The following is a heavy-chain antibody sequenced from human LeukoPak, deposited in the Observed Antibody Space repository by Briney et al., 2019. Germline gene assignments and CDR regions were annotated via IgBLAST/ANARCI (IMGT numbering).Heavy chain of an antibody. CDR1: GGSINTRSYY. Sequence: SETLSLTCTVSGGSINTRSYYWGWIRQPPGKGLEWVGSIHYTGNTYYNPSLKSRVTISIDTSKNQISLRVNFVTAADTAIYYCARDYRDYPAGNWFDTWGQGTLVTVSS. V-gene: IGHV4-39*07. CDR2: IHYTGNT. D-gene: IGHD2-21*01. CDR3: ARDYRDYPAGNWFDT. J-gene: IGHJ5*02.